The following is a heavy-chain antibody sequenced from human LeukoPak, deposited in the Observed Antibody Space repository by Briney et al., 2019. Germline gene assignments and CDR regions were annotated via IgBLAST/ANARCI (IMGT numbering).Heavy chain of an antibody. D-gene: IGHD6-13*01. V-gene: IGHV3-66*01. CDR2: IYSGGST. J-gene: IGHJ4*02. CDR3: ASGSSSWSSTPVGY. CDR1: GFTVSSNY. Sequence: GGSLRLSCAASGFTVSSNYMSWVRQAPGKGLEWVSVIYSGGSTYYADSVKGRFTISRDNSKNTLYLQMNSLRAEDTAVYYCASGSSSWSSTPVGYWGQGTLVTVSS.